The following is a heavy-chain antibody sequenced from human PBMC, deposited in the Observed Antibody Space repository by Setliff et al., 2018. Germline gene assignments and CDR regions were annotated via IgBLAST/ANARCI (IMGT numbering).Heavy chain of an antibody. V-gene: IGHV3-15*01. Sequence: PGGSLRLSCAASGFTFTHAWMTWVRQAPGKGLEWVGRIKSNTDGGTTDYAAPVKGRFTISRDDSKNTLYLQMNSLETEDTAVYYCSTLTTVTTSPLWGQGTLVTVSS. CDR1: GFTFTHAW. CDR3: STLTTVTTSPL. CDR2: IKSNTDGGTT. J-gene: IGHJ4*02. D-gene: IGHD4-17*01.